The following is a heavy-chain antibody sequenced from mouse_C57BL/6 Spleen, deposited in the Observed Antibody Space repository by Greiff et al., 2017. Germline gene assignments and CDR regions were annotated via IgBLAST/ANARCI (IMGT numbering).Heavy chain of an antibody. V-gene: IGHV1-80*01. CDR1: GYAFSSYW. CDR2: IYPGDGDT. Sequence: QVQLQQSGAELVKPGASVKISCKASGYAFSSYWMNWVKQRPGKGLEWIGQIYPGDGDTNYNGKFKGKATLTADKSSSTAYMQLRSLTSEDSAVYFCARTDDGYPYYFDYWGQGTTLTVSS. D-gene: IGHD2-3*01. J-gene: IGHJ2*01. CDR3: ARTDDGYPYYFDY.